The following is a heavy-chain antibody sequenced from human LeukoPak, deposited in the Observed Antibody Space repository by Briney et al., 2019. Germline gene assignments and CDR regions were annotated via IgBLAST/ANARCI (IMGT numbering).Heavy chain of an antibody. D-gene: IGHD3-22*01. CDR3: ARGRLDYYDSSGRMYYFDY. J-gene: IGHJ4*02. CDR2: IIPIFGTA. V-gene: IGHV1-69*05. CDR1: GYTFTGYY. Sequence: SVKVSCKASGYTFTGYYMHWVRQAPGQGLEWMGRIIPIFGTANYAQKFQGRVTITTDESTSTAYMELSSLRSEDTAVYYCARGRLDYYDSSGRMYYFDYWGQGTLVTVSS.